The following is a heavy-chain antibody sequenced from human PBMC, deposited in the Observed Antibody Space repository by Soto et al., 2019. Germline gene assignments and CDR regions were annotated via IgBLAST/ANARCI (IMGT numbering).Heavy chain of an antibody. CDR1: GFTFDDYA. CDR3: AKGRKGGYSGYDFDY. Sequence: GGSLRLSCAASGFTFDDYAMHWVRQAPGKGLEWVSGISWNSGSIGYADSVKGRFTISRDNAKNSLYLQMNSLRAEDTALYYCAKGRKGGYSGYDFDYWGQGTLVTVSS. CDR2: ISWNSGSI. D-gene: IGHD5-12*01. V-gene: IGHV3-9*01. J-gene: IGHJ4*02.